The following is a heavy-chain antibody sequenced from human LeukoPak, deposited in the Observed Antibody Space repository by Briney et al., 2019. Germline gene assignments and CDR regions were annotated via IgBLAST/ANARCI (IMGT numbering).Heavy chain of an antibody. Sequence: ASVTVSCKASGYTFSGYYMHWVRQAPGQGLEWVGWINPNSGGTNYAQKFQGRVTMTRDTSISTAYMELSRLLSGDTAVYYCARGKTMVYCGGDCYRFDNWGQGTLVTVSS. CDR1: GYTFSGYY. J-gene: IGHJ4*02. V-gene: IGHV1-2*02. CDR3: ARGKTMVYCGGDCYRFDN. D-gene: IGHD2-21*02. CDR2: INPNSGGT.